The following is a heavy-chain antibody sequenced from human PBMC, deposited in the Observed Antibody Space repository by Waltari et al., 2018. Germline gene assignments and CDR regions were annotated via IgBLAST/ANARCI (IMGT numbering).Heavy chain of an antibody. CDR1: GFTFRNNW. CDR3: TRGGDDSSWYWRN. D-gene: IGHD6-13*01. Sequence: EVQLVESGGGLVQPGGSLRLSCAASGFTFRNNWMTWVRQAPGKGLERGATRNQCGSGKYSVESGKGRFTSSRDNAKNSLYLQLNSLRADDTAVYYCTRGGDDSSWYWRNWGQGTLVTVSS. J-gene: IGHJ4*02. CDR2: RNQCGSGK. V-gene: IGHV3-7*01.